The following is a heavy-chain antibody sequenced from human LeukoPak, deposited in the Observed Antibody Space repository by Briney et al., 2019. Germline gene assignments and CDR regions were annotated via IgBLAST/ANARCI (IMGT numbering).Heavy chain of an antibody. D-gene: IGHD3-22*01. CDR3: ARGPPVYYDSSDYKAFDI. V-gene: IGHV1-2*02. Sequence: ASVKVSCKASGYTFTGYYMHWVRQAPGQGLEWMGWINPNSGGTNYAQKFQGRVTMTRDTSISTAYMELSRLRSDDTAVYYCARGPPVYYDSSDYKAFDIWGQGTMVTVSS. J-gene: IGHJ3*02. CDR1: GYTFTGYY. CDR2: INPNSGGT.